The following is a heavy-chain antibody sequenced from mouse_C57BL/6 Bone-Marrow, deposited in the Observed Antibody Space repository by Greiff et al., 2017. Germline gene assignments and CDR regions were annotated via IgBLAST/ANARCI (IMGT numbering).Heavy chain of an antibody. CDR2: IDPDHGDT. D-gene: IGHD2-3*01. CDR3: TTWDGGFAY. J-gene: IGHJ3*01. Sequence: VQLQQSGAELVRPGASVKLSCTASGFTIKDDYMHWVEQRPEQGLEWIGCIDPDHGDTEYASKFQGKATITADTSSNTAYLQLSSLTSEDTAVYYCTTWDGGFAYWGQGTLVTVSA. V-gene: IGHV14-4*01. CDR1: GFTIKDDY.